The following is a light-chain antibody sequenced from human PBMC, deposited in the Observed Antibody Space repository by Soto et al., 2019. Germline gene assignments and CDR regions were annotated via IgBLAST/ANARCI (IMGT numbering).Light chain of an antibody. J-gene: IGKJ4*01. Sequence: EIVMTQSPATLSVSPGERATLSCRASQSVTSNLAWYQQKPGQAPRLLMYGVSTRATGIPARLGGSGSATEFTLTISSLQSEDFAVYYCQQYSQWPLTFGGGTKVDIK. CDR3: QQYSQWPLT. CDR2: GVS. V-gene: IGKV3-15*01. CDR1: QSVTSN.